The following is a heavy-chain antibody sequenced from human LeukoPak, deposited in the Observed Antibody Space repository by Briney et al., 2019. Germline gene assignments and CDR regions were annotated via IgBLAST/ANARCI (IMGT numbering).Heavy chain of an antibody. Sequence: PSETLSLTCIVSGDSISPYYWNWIRQPPGKGLEWIGYIYYSGDTNYNPSLKSRVTMSVDTSKNQFSLKLSSVTAADTAVYYCARAGYCSGGSCYPRPTAWGQGTLVTVSS. CDR1: GDSISPYY. J-gene: IGHJ5*02. D-gene: IGHD2-15*01. CDR2: IYYSGDT. V-gene: IGHV4-59*12. CDR3: ARAGYCSGGSCYPRPTA.